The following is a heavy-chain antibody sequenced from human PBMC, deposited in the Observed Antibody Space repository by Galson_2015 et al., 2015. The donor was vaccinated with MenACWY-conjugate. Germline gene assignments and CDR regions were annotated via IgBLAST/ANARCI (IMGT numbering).Heavy chain of an antibody. D-gene: IGHD1-1*01. V-gene: IGHV1-18*01. CDR2: ISAYNGNT. CDR1: GYTFTNYG. Sequence: SVKVSCKASGYTFTNYGIIWVRQAPVQGLEWMGWISAYNGNTNYARKLQGRVTMTTDTSTSSAYMELRSLRSDDTAMYYCARSGTAYYYAMDVWGQGTTVTVSS. J-gene: IGHJ6*02. CDR3: ARSGTAYYYAMDV.